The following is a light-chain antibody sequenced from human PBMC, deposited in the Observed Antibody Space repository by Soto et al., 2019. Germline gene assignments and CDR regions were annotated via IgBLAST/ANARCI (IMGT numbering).Light chain of an antibody. CDR2: TAS. V-gene: IGKV1-27*01. J-gene: IGKJ1*01. CDR1: QDINNY. CDR3: QQYKSYWT. Sequence: DIQMTQSPSSVSASVGDRVTITCRASQDINNYLAWFQQKPGKVPKLLIYTASTLQSGVPSRFSGSGSGTDFTLTISSLQPEDVATYYCQQYKSYWTFGQGTKVDIK.